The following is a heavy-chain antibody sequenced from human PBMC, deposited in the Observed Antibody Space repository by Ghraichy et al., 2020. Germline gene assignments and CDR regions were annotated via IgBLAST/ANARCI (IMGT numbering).Heavy chain of an antibody. V-gene: IGHV3-23*01. J-gene: IGHJ4*02. CDR1: GFTFSSYA. D-gene: IGHD1-26*01. CDR3: AKVSGMSWELLTDGYFDY. Sequence: GGSLRLSCAASGFTFSSYAMSWVRQAPGKGLEWVSAISGSGGSTYYADSVKGRFTISRDNSKNTLYLQMNSLRAEDTAVYYCAKVSGMSWELLTDGYFDYWGQGTLVTVSS. CDR2: ISGSGGST.